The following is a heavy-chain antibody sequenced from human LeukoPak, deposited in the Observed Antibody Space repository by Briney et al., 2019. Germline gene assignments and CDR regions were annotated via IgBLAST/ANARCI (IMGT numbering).Heavy chain of an antibody. CDR1: GGSISSGGYS. CDR3: ASDSSGWYYFDY. V-gene: IGHV4-30-2*01. J-gene: IGHJ4*02. Sequence: PSQTLSLTCAVSGGSISSGGYSWSWIRQPPGKGLVWIGYIYHSGSTYYNPSLKSRVTISVDRSKNQFSLKLSSVTAADTAVYYCASDSSGWYYFDYWGQGTLVTVSS. CDR2: IYHSGST. D-gene: IGHD6-19*01.